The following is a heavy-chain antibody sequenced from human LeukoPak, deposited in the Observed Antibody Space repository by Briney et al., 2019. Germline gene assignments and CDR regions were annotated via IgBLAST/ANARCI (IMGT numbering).Heavy chain of an antibody. D-gene: IGHD3-22*01. V-gene: IGHV3-7*01. CDR1: GFTFSSYW. J-gene: IGHJ4*02. CDR2: IKQDGSEK. CDR3: ARDIGDSSGYSQDLFGY. Sequence: GGSLRLSCAASGFTFSSYWMSWVRQAPGKGLEWVANIKQDGSEKYYVDSVKGRFTISRDNAKKSQYLQMNSLRAEDTAVYYCARDIGDSSGYSQDLFGYWGQGTLVTVSS.